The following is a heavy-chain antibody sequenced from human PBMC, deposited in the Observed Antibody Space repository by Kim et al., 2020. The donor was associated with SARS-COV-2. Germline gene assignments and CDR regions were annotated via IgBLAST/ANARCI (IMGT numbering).Heavy chain of an antibody. CDR1: GGSFSGYY. V-gene: IGHV4-34*01. Sequence: SETLSLTCAVYGGSFSGYYWSWIRQPPGKGLEWIGEINHSGSTNYNPSLKSRVTISVDTSKNQFSLKLSSVTAADTAVYYCARGLVLLWFGEIGDAFDIWGQGTMVTVSS. CDR3: ARGLVLLWFGEIGDAFDI. J-gene: IGHJ3*02. CDR2: INHSGST. D-gene: IGHD3-10*01.